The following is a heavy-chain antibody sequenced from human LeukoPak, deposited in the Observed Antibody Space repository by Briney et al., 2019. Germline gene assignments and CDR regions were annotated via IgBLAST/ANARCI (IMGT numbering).Heavy chain of an antibody. CDR1: GFSFSGYA. CDR3: ARKELTTPRIFLDV. D-gene: IGHD4-11*01. Sequence: PGGSLRLSCAASGFSFSGYAMSWVRQAPGKGLEWVSGIGLSGGGTFYADSVKGRFTISRDNSKNTLYLQMNSLRAEDTAIYYCARKELTTPRIFLDVWGQGTTVAVSS. J-gene: IGHJ6*02. CDR2: IGLSGGGT. V-gene: IGHV3-23*01.